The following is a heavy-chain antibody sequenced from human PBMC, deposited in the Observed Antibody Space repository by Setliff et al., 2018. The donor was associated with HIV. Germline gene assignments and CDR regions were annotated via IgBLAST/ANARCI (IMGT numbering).Heavy chain of an antibody. Sequence: PSETLSLTCTVSGDSLRGSTYYWAWIRQPPGQGLEWIASIYHSGSTYYNPSLKSRVTISVDTSKKQFSLKLDSVTAADTAVYYCARDRPYSGYPDWGQGTLVTVSS. J-gene: IGHJ4*02. CDR3: ARDRPYSGYPD. V-gene: IGHV4-39*07. CDR1: GDSLRGSTYY. CDR2: IYHSGST. D-gene: IGHD5-12*01.